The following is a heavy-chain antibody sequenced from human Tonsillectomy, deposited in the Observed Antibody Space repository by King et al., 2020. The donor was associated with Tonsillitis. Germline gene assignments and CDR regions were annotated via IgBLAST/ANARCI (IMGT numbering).Heavy chain of an antibody. D-gene: IGHD3-16*01. CDR1: GFTFVSYW. CDR3: ARDWGSPGY. CDR2: KNQGGNEK. Sequence: VQLVESGGGLVQPGGCLRLSCASSGFTFVSYWMSWVRQVPGWGLEWVADKNQGGNEKHYVDSVKGRFTISRDNDKNAMYLQMNSLRAEDTAGDYCARDWGSPGYWGQGTLVTVSS. J-gene: IGHJ4*02. V-gene: IGHV3-7*03.